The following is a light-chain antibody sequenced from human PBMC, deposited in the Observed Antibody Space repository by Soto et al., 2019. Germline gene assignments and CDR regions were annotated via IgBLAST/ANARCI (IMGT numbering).Light chain of an antibody. V-gene: IGLV2-14*01. CDR1: SSDLGGYNY. J-gene: IGLJ1*01. Sequence: QSALTQPASVSGSPGQSITISCTGTSSDLGGYNYVSWYQQHPGKAPKLMIYEVSNRPSGVSNRFSCSKSGNTASLTISGLQAEDEADYYCTSYTSSSTNYVFGTGTKLTV. CDR2: EVS. CDR3: TSYTSSSTNYV.